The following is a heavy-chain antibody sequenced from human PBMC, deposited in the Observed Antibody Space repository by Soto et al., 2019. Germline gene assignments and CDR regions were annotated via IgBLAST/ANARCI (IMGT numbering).Heavy chain of an antibody. V-gene: IGHV3-53*01. J-gene: IGHJ3*01. CDR1: GFTLSSND. D-gene: IGHD3-10*01. CDR3: ATRPLLPGAP. CDR2: IYSGGST. Sequence: EVQLVESGGGLIQPGGSLRLSCAASGFTLSSNDMNWVRQAPGKGLEWVSLIYSGGSTYYADSVKGRFTISRDNSKNTLYRQMSSLRAEDTAVYYCATRPLLPGAPWGQGTMVTVSS.